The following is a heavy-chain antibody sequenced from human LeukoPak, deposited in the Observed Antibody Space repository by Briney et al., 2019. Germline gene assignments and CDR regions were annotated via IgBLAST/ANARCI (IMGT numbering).Heavy chain of an antibody. V-gene: IGHV3-23*01. Sequence: GGSLRLSCAASGFTFSSYAMSWVRQAPGKGLEWVSAISGSGGSTYYADSVKGRFTISRDNSKNTLYLQMNSLRAEDTAVYYCAKDGDLIGFGESTTFDYWGQGTLVTVSS. D-gene: IGHD3-10*01. J-gene: IGHJ4*02. CDR2: ISGSGGST. CDR1: GFTFSSYA. CDR3: AKDGDLIGFGESTTFDY.